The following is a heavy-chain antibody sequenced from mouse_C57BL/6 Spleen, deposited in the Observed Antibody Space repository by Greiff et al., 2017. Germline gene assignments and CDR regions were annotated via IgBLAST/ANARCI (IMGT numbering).Heavy chain of an antibody. CDR2: ISSGGSYT. J-gene: IGHJ2*01. CDR3: ARDYYGSSPYYFDY. D-gene: IGHD1-1*01. V-gene: IGHV5-6*01. CDR1: GFTFSSYG. Sequence: EVQLVESGGDLVKPGGSLKLSCAASGFTFSSYGMSWVRQTPDKRLEWVATISSGGSYTYYPDSVKGRFTISRDNAKNTLYLQMSSLKSEDTAMYDCARDYYGSSPYYFDYWGQGTTLTVSS.